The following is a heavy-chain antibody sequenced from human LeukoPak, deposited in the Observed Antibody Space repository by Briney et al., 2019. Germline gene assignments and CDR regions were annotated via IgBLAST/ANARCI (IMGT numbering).Heavy chain of an antibody. CDR1: GGSFSGYY. Sequence: SESLSLTCAVYGGSFSGYYWSWIRQPPGKGLEWIGEINHSGSTTYNPSLKSRVTISVDTSNNQFSLKLSSVTAADTAVYYCARGRRGYSYTPTNWFDPWGQGTLVTVSS. CDR3: ARGRRGYSYTPTNWFDP. D-gene: IGHD5-18*01. CDR2: INHSGST. V-gene: IGHV4-34*01. J-gene: IGHJ5*02.